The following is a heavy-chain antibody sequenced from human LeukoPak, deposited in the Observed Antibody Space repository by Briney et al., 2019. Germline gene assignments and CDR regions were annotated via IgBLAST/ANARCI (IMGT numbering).Heavy chain of an antibody. D-gene: IGHD1-26*01. CDR3: AREGKSGSHDY. V-gene: IGHV3-33*01. CDR1: GFTFSSYG. J-gene: IGHJ4*02. Sequence: PGRSLRLSCAASGFTFSSYGMHWVRQAPGKGLEWVAVIWYDGSNKYYADSVKGRFTISRDNSKNTLYLQMSSLRAEDTAVYYCAREGKSGSHDYWGQGTLVTVSS. CDR2: IWYDGSNK.